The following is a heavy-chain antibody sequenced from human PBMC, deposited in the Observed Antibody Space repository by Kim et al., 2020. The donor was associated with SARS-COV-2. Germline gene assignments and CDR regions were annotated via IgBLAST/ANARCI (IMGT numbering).Heavy chain of an antibody. CDR3: ARAQGSSGWYNNKVGVAFDI. V-gene: IGHV3-30*01. Sequence: RFTISRDNSKNTLYLQMNSLRAEDTAVYYCARAQGSSGWYNNKVGVAFDIWGQGTMVTVSS. J-gene: IGHJ3*02. D-gene: IGHD6-19*01.